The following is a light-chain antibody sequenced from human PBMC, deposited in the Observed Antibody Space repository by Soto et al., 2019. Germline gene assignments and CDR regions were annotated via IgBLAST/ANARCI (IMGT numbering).Light chain of an antibody. J-gene: IGKJ5*01. CDR1: QSVSSSY. V-gene: IGKV3-20*01. CDR2: GAS. CDR3: QQYGSSAFT. Sequence: EIVLTQSPGTLSLSPGERATLSCRASQSVSSSYLAWYQQKPGQAPRLLIYGASSRATGIPDRFSGSGSVTDFDLTISRLEPDDFAVYYCQQYGSSAFTFGQGTRLEIK.